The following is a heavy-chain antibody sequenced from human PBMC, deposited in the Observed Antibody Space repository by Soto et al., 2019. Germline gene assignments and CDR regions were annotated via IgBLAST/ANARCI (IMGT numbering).Heavy chain of an antibody. V-gene: IGHV3-23*01. CDR3: ARNCSGDCYTNFDY. CDR2: ISGSGGTT. Sequence: EVQLLESGGGLVQPGGSLRRSCAGSGFTFSSYAMSWVRQAPGRGLEWVSAISGSGGTTYYGDSVRGRFTVSRDNSRATLYLQMHSLRADDTALYYCARNCSGDCYTNFDYWGQGTLVTASS. CDR1: GFTFSSYA. D-gene: IGHD2-21*02. J-gene: IGHJ4*02.